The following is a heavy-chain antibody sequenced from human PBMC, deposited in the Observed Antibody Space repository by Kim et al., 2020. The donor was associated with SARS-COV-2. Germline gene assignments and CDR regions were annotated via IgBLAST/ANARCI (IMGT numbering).Heavy chain of an antibody. D-gene: IGHD4-17*01. J-gene: IGHJ4*02. CDR3: VKGRSPNYGEIDD. CDR2: IYREGVST. Sequence: GGSLRLSCAASGFKFGGYSMRWVRQVPGKGLEWVGGIYREGVSTYYADYIQGRFTISRDNAKNSLYLQMNSLRVDDTAVYYCVKGRSPNYGEIDDWGQGTLVTVSS. CDR1: GFKFGGYS. V-gene: IGHV3-20*04.